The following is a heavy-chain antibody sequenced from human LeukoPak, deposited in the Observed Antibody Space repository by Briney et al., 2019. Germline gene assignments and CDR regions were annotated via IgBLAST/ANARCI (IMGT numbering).Heavy chain of an antibody. CDR2: IIPIFGTA. V-gene: IGHV1-69*06. D-gene: IGHD3-10*01. CDR1: GGTFSSYA. Sequence: GASVKVSCKASGGTFSSYAISWVRQAPGQGLEWMGGIIPIFGTANYAQKFQGRVTITADKSTSTAYMELSSLRSEDTAVYYCARGEATTHSITMVRGVWVYWGQGTLVTVSS. J-gene: IGHJ4*02. CDR3: ARGEATTHSITMVRGVWVY.